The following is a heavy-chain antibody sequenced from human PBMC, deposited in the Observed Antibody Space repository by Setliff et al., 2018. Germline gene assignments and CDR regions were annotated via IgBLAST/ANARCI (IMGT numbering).Heavy chain of an antibody. D-gene: IGHD5-18*01. CDR2: IMPKFGTP. Sequence: SVKVSCKASGGTFSNYCISWVRQAPGQGLEWMGGIMPKFGTPNRSQKFQGRVTITADESTSTAYMELSGLTSEDTAVYYCASHFLTVMKYYYYTDVWGKGTTVTVSS. CDR3: ASHFLTVMKYYYYTDV. V-gene: IGHV1-69*13. CDR1: GGTFSNYC. J-gene: IGHJ6*03.